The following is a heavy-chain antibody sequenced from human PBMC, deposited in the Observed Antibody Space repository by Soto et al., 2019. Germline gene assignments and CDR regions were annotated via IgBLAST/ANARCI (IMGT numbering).Heavy chain of an antibody. CDR1: GFTFSSYG. Sequence: QVQLVESGGGVVQPGSSLRLSCAASGFTFSSYGMHWVRQAPGKGLERVAVISYDGSNKSYPDSVKGRFTISRDNSKNTLYLQMDSLRAEDTAVYYCATHHSSSGSESADYYYYGKDVWGRGSTVTVS. D-gene: IGHD3-22*01. CDR3: ATHHSSSGSESADYYYYGKDV. J-gene: IGHJ6*02. V-gene: IGHV3-30*03. CDR2: ISYDGSNK.